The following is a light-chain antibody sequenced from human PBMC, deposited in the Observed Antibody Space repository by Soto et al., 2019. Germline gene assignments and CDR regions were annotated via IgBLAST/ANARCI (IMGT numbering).Light chain of an antibody. Sequence: QSALTQPPSASGSPGQSVTISCTGTSSDVGAYNYVSWYQHRPGKAPKLMIYEVTKRPSGVPHRFSGAKSGNTASLAVSGLQAEDEADYYCTSHAGTNNFPYVFGTGTKVTVL. CDR2: EVT. V-gene: IGLV2-8*01. CDR3: TSHAGTNNFPYV. CDR1: SSDVGAYNY. J-gene: IGLJ1*01.